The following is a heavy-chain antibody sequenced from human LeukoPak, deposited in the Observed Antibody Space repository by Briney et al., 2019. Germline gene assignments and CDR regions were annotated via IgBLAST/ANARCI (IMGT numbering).Heavy chain of an antibody. J-gene: IGHJ5*02. CDR1: GGSFSGYS. CDR3: ARARSNWFDP. V-gene: IGHV4-34*01. D-gene: IGHD6-19*01. Sequence: SETLSLTCAVYGGSFSGYSWSWIRQPPGQGLEWIGEINHSGSTTYNASLKSRGTILVATTKKHFSLKLSSGTAADTAVYYCARARSNWFDPWGQGTLVTVSS. CDR2: INHSGST.